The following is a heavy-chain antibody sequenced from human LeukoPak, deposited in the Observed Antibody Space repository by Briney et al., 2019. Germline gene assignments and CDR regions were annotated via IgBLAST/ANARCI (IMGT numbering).Heavy chain of an antibody. CDR2: INHSGST. J-gene: IGHJ4*02. Sequence: SETLSLTCAVYGGSFSGYYWSWIRQPPGKGLEWIGEINHSGSTNYNPSLKSRVTISVDTPKNQFSLKLSSVTAADTAVYYCARLRRPTYYYDSSGHYYFDYWGQGTLVTVSS. V-gene: IGHV4-34*01. D-gene: IGHD3-22*01. CDR1: GGSFSGYY. CDR3: ARLRRPTYYYDSSGHYYFDY.